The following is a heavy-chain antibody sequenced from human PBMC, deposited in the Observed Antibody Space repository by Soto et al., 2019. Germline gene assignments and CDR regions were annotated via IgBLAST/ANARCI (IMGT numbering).Heavy chain of an antibody. D-gene: IGHD6-6*01. V-gene: IGHV1-3*01. CDR3: ARAPSLYGMDV. CDR2: INAGNGNT. J-gene: IGHJ6*02. Sequence: ASVKVSCEASGYTLTSYAMHWVRQAPGQRLEWMGWINAGNGNTKYSQKFQGRVTITRDTSASTAYMELSSLRSEDTAVYYCARAPSLYGMDVWGQGTTVTVSS. CDR1: GYTLTSYA.